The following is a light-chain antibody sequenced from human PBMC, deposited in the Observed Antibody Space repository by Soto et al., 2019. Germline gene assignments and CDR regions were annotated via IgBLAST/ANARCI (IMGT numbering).Light chain of an antibody. CDR1: QGIADW. Sequence: DIQMTQSPSSVSASVGDTVTITCRASQGIADWLAWYQQKPGKAPKLLIYSAFSLQNGVPSRFRGSGSGTDFTLSISSLQPEDSATYYCQQANIFPITFGQGTRLEIK. CDR2: SAF. CDR3: QQANIFPIT. V-gene: IGKV1D-12*01. J-gene: IGKJ5*01.